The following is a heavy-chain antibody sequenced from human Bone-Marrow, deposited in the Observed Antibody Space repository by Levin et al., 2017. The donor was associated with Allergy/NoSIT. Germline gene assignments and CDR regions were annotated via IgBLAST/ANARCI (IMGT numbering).Heavy chain of an antibody. CDR1: GYTFTDYY. CDR2: INPESGVT. J-gene: IGHJ5*02. Sequence: GESLKISCRTSGYTFTDYYIHWVRQAPGQGLEWMGWINPESGVTSYAQNFQGRVTVTRDTSSTTTYMELSRLRSDDTALYYCARGGMITFRGVITGGLDPWGQGTLVTVSS. V-gene: IGHV1-2*02. D-gene: IGHD3-16*02. CDR3: ARGGMITFRGVITGGLDP.